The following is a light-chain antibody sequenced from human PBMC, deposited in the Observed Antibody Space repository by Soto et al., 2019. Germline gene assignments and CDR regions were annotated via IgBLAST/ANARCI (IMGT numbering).Light chain of an antibody. Sequence: IVVTQSPGTLSLYKGERATLSCRASQSVSSSYVAWYQQKRGQAPRLLIYGASRRATGIPDRFSGSGSGTDFTLTISCLEPEDFVVYHCQQYGSLPYTFGQGTKV. J-gene: IGKJ2*01. CDR2: GAS. V-gene: IGKV3-20*01. CDR3: QQYGSLPYT. CDR1: QSVSSSY.